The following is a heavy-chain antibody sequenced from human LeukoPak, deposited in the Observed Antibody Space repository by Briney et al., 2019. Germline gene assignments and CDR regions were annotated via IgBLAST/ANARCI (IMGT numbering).Heavy chain of an antibody. J-gene: IGHJ4*02. Sequence: GGSLRLSCAASGFTFSSYSMNWVRQAPGKGLEWVSSISSSSSYIYYADSVKGRFTISRDNAKNSLYLQMNSLRAEDTAVYYCASWDDILTGYYRATRGYWGQGTLVTVSS. CDR2: ISSSSSYI. CDR1: GFTFSSYS. CDR3: ASWDDILTGYYRATRGY. V-gene: IGHV3-21*01. D-gene: IGHD3-9*01.